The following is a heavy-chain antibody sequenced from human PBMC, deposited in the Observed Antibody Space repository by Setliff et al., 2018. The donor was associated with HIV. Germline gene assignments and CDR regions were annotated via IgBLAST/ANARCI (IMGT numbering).Heavy chain of an antibody. V-gene: IGHV4-34*01. CDR2: INHSGST. Sequence: SETLSLTCAVYGGSFSGYYWSWIRQPPGKGLEWIGEINHSGSTNYNPSLKSRVTISVDTSKNQFSLKLSSVTAADTAVYYCTRAEQQLPYYYYYYGMDVWGQGTTVTGSS. D-gene: IGHD6-13*01. J-gene: IGHJ6*02. CDR1: GGSFSGYY. CDR3: TRAEQQLPYYYYYYGMDV.